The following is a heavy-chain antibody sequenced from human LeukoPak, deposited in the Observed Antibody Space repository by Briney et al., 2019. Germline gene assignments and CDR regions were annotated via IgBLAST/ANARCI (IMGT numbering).Heavy chain of an antibody. D-gene: IGHD6-13*01. V-gene: IGHV3-66*02. CDR3: ASSSWSRSNWFDP. CDR1: GFTVNSNY. CDR2: IHSGGST. J-gene: IGHJ5*02. Sequence: QPGGSLRLSCAASGFTVNSNYMTWVRQAPGKGLEWVSVIHSGGSTFYADFVKGRFTISRDNSKNTLYLQMNSLRTDDTAVYYCASSSWSRSNWFDPWGQGTLVTVSS.